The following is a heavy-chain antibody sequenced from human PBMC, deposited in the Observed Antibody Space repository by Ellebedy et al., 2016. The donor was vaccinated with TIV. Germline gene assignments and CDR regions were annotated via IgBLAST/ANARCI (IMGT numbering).Heavy chain of an antibody. CDR3: ARDCSSTSCYMEDYYGMDV. V-gene: IGHV1-18*01. D-gene: IGHD2-2*02. Sequence: AASVKVSCKASGYTFPSYGISWVRQAPGQGLEWMGWISAYNGNTNYAQKLQGRVTMNTDTSTNTAYMELRSLTSDETAVYYCARDCSSTSCYMEDYYGMDVWGQGTTVTVSS. CDR1: GYTFPSYG. CDR2: ISAYNGNT. J-gene: IGHJ6*02.